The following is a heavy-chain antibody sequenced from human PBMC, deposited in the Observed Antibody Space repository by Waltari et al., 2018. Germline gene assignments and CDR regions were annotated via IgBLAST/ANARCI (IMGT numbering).Heavy chain of an antibody. J-gene: IGHJ6*02. Sequence: EVQLLESGGGLVQPGGSLRLSCAASGFTFSSYAMSWVRQAPGKGLEWVSAISGSGGSTYYADSVKGRFTISRDNSKNTLYLQMNSLRAEDTAVYYCARDRGNGEYQNYYGMDVWGQGTTVTVSS. CDR2: ISGSGGST. CDR3: ARDRGNGEYQNYYGMDV. CDR1: GFTFSSYA. V-gene: IGHV3-23*01. D-gene: IGHD2-2*01.